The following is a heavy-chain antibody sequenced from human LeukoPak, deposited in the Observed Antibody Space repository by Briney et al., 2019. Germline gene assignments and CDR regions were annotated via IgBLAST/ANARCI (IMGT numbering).Heavy chain of an antibody. CDR3: ARDYYDILTGYSIQPFDY. J-gene: IGHJ4*02. CDR2: IIPIFGIA. Sequence: SVKVSCKASGGTFSSYAISWVRQAPGQRLEWMGRIIPIFGIANYAQKFQGRVTITADKSTSTAYMELSSLRSEDTAVYYCARDYYDILTGYSIQPFDYWGQGTLVTVSS. D-gene: IGHD3-9*01. V-gene: IGHV1-69*04. CDR1: GGTFSSYA.